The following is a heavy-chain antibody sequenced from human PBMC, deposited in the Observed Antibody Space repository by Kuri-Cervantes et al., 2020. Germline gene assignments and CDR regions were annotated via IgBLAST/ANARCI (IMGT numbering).Heavy chain of an antibody. J-gene: IGHJ4*02. V-gene: IGHV3-9*01. CDR3: AKDWGHCSGGSCYTDLFDY. D-gene: IGHD2-15*01. CDR2: ISWNSGSI. CDR1: GFTFDDYA. Sequence: SLKISCAASGFTFDDYAMRWVRQAPGKGLEWVSGISWNSGSIGYADSVKGRFTISRDNAKNSLYLQMNSLRAEDTALYYCAKDWGHCSGGSCYTDLFDYWGQGTLVTVSS.